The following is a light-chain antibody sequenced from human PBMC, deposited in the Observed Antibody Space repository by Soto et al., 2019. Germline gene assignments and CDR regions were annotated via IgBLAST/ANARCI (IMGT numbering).Light chain of an antibody. J-gene: IGKJ2*01. Sequence: DIQMTQSPSTLSASVGDRVTFTCRASQNIGAWLAWYQQKPGQGPKLLIYRASNLESGVPSRFSGSGSGTQFTLAISGMQPDDFATYYCQQYNSYSHVYTFGQGTKLEIK. CDR2: RAS. V-gene: IGKV1-5*03. CDR1: QNIGAW. CDR3: QQYNSYSHVYT.